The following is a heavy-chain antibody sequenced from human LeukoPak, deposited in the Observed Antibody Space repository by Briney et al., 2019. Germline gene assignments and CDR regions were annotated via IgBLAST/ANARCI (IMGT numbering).Heavy chain of an antibody. V-gene: IGHV4-4*02. D-gene: IGHD3-3*01. CDR2: VHLDGRT. CDR1: GGSVSSTNW. J-gene: IGHJ5*02. CDR3: ARGRLLEWFDN. Sequence: PSETLSLTCGVSGGSVSSTNWWTWIRQPPGKGLEWIGEVHLDGRTNFNPSLKSRLTMSVDLSENHVSLKLTSVTAADTAVYYCARGRLLEWFDNWGQGTLVSVSS.